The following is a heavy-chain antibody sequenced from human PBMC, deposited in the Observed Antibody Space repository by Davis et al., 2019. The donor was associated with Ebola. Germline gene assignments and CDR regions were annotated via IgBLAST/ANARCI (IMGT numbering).Heavy chain of an antibody. CDR2: INRDGTTT. CDR1: GFTFSNNW. J-gene: IGHJ1*01. CDR3: ACYVLG. Sequence: HTGGSLRLSCTVSGFTFSNNWMSWVRQVPGKGLVWVSSINRDGTTTTYADSVKGRFTISRDNAKNTLYLQMNSLRVEDTAVYYCACYVLGWGQGPWSPSPQ. V-gene: IGHV3-74*01. D-gene: IGHD2-8*01.